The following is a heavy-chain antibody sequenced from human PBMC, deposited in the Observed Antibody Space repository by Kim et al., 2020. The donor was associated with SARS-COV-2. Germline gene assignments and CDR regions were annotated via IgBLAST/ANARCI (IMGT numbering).Heavy chain of an antibody. CDR3: ARGLDWGEDYYYYGMDV. CDR2: IIPILGIA. CDR1: GGTFSSYA. Sequence: SVKVSCKASGGTFSSYAISWVRQAPGQGLEWMGRIIPILGIANYAQKFQGRVTITADKSTSTAYLELSRLRSEDTAVYYCARGLDWGEDYYYYGMDVWGQGTTVTVSS. D-gene: IGHD7-27*01. V-gene: IGHV1-69*04. J-gene: IGHJ6*02.